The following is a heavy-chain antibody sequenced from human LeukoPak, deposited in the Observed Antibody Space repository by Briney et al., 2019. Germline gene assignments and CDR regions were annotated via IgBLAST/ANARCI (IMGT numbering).Heavy chain of an antibody. D-gene: IGHD5-12*01. CDR1: GATLNIGHA. J-gene: IGHJ5*02. CDR2: IIPFLGEV. Sequence: GASVKVSCKAFGATLNIGHAFIWARQAPGQGLQWMGRIIPFLGEVNYAQNFQGRVSFTADKSTDTMYMEMKSLRLDDTAIYYCSPCGHAYDWFGPWGQGTLVTVSS. V-gene: IGHV1-69*04. CDR3: SPCGHAYDWFGP.